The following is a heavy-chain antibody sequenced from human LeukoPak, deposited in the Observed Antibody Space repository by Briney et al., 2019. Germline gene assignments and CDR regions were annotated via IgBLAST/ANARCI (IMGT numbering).Heavy chain of an antibody. D-gene: IGHD4-17*01. J-gene: IGHJ2*01. CDR2: ISYDGSNK. V-gene: IGHV3-30-3*01. CDR3: ASPDYGDYDEYFDL. CDR1: GFTFSSYA. Sequence: GRSLRLSCAASGFTFSSYAMHWVRQAPGKGLEWVAVISYDGSNKYYADSVKGRFTISRDNSKNTLYLQMNSLRAEDTAVYYCASPDYGDYDEYFDLWGRGTLVTVSS.